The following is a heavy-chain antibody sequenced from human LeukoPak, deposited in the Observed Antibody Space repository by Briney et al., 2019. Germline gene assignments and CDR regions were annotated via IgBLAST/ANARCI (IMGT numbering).Heavy chain of an antibody. Sequence: SETLSLTCTVSGGSISTSGYYWGWTRQPPGKGLEWIGSLYFIWISYYNPSLKSLITISVDTSKNQLFLNLNSVIAADTAVYYCARVKKGDYMDVWGKGTTVTVSS. CDR1: GGSISTSGYY. D-gene: IGHD3-16*01. J-gene: IGHJ6*03. CDR3: ARVKKGDYMDV. V-gene: IGHV4-39*07. CDR2: LYFIWIS.